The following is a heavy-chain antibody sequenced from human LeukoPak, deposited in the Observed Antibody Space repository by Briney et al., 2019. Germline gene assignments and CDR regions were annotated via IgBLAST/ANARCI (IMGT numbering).Heavy chain of an antibody. CDR1: GFTFSSYW. V-gene: IGHV3-7*03. D-gene: IGHD3/OR15-3a*01. J-gene: IGHJ4*02. CDR2: IKEDGSEK. Sequence: GGSLRLSCAVSGFTFSSYWMSWVRQAPGKGLEWVANIKEDGSEKYYVASVKGRFTISRDNAKNSLYLQTNSLRAEDTAVYYCARDQDWSSDYWGQGTLVTVSS. CDR3: ARDQDWSSDY.